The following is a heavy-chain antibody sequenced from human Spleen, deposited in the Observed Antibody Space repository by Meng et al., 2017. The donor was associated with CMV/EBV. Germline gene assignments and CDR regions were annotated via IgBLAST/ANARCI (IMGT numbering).Heavy chain of an antibody. J-gene: IGHJ3*02. CDR1: GFTFSSYN. CDR3: ATDLGKIPSRPGAFNI. Sequence: GESLKISCAASGFTFSSYNMNWVRQAPRKGLEWVSAITSDSGHIYYADSVKGRFTISRDNANNSLYLQMNSLRAEDTAVYYCATDLGKIPSRPGAFNIWGQGTMVTVSS. CDR2: ITSDSGHI. D-gene: IGHD6-6*01. V-gene: IGHV3-21*01.